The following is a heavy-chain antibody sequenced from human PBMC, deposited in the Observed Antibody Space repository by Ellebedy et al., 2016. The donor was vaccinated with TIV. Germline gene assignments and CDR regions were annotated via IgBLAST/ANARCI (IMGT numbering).Heavy chain of an antibody. D-gene: IGHD6-19*01. CDR1: GFTFSSYA. V-gene: IGHV3-23*01. CDR3: AKPKYGTGWYEIDY. J-gene: IGHJ4*02. CDR2: ISGSGDNT. Sequence: PGGSLRLSCAASGFTFSSYAMGWVRQAPGKGLEWVSGISGSGDNTDYADSVKGRFTISRDNSKNTLYLQMNSLSAEDTAVYYCAKPKYGTGWYEIDYWGQGNLVTVSS.